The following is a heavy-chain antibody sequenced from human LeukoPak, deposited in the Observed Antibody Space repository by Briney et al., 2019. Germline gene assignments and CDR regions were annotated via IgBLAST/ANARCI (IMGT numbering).Heavy chain of an antibody. CDR3: ARKGNYGQGFDY. CDR1: GFSFSIYE. V-gene: IGHV3-48*03. D-gene: IGHD3-10*01. Sequence: GGSLRLSCAASGFSFSIYEMNWVRQAPGKGLEWVSYISSSPTSIYYADSVRGRFTISRDNAENSLYLQMNSLRAEDTAVYYCARKGNYGQGFDYWGQGTLVTVSS. CDR2: ISSSPTSI. J-gene: IGHJ4*02.